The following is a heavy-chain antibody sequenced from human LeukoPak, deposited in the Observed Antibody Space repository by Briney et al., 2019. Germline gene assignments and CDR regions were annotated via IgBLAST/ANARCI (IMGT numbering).Heavy chain of an antibody. Sequence: PSETLSLTCTVSGGSISSSSYYWGWIRQPPGKGLEWIGSIYYRVTSYYNPSLKSRVTTSVDMSTRQISLKLSSVTAADTAVYYCARAVGGDGSGSLWGPGTLVTVSS. J-gene: IGHJ4*02. D-gene: IGHD3-10*01. CDR3: ARAVGGDGSGSL. CDR1: GGSISSSSYY. V-gene: IGHV4-39*07. CDR2: IYYRVTS.